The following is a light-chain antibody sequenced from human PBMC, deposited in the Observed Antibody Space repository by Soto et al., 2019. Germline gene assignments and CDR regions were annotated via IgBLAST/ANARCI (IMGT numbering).Light chain of an antibody. J-gene: IGKJ4*01. CDR2: LGS. V-gene: IGKV2-28*01. CDR1: QSLLHSNGYNY. CDR3: IQALQTS. Sequence: DIVMTQSPLSLPVTPGEPASISCRSSQSLLHSNGYNYLDWYLQKPGQSPQLLIYLGSNRASGVPDRFSGSGSGTDFTLKISRVEAEDVGVYYCIQALQTSFGGGTKVEIK.